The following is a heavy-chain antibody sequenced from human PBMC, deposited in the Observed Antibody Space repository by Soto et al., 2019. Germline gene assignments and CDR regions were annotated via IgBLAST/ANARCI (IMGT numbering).Heavy chain of an antibody. D-gene: IGHD2-8*01. CDR1: GFTFSDYY. Sequence: EVQLVESGGGLVQPGGSLRLSCAASGFTFSDYYMDWVRQAPGKGLEWVGRIRNKANSYSTQYAASVKGRFTIARDYSKTSLSPQMNSLKTEDTAVYYCTRVRIYADESGRRFDMWGQGTVVTVSS. CDR2: IRNKANSYST. CDR3: TRVRIYADESGRRFDM. J-gene: IGHJ3*02. V-gene: IGHV3-72*01.